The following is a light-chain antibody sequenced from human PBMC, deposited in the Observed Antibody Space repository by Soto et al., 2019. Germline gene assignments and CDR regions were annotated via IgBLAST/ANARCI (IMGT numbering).Light chain of an antibody. Sequence: DIQMTQSPSSLSASVGDRVTITCQASQDISNYLNWYQQKPGKAPKLLIYDASNLETGVPSRFSRSGSATDFTFTISSLQPEDIETHYCQQYDNLPLTLAGGTKVDIK. CDR3: QQYDNLPLT. V-gene: IGKV1-33*01. CDR1: QDISNY. CDR2: DAS. J-gene: IGKJ4*01.